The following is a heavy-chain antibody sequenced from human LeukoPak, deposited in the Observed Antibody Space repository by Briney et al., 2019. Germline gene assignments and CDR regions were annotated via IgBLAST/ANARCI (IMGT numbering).Heavy chain of an antibody. CDR3: AELGITMIGGV. CDR2: IRYYGSNK. Sequence: GGSLRLSCAASGFTFSSYGMHWVRQAPGKGLEWVAFIRYYGSNKYYADSVKGRFTISRDNSKNTLYLQMNSLRAEDTAVYYCAELGITMIGGVWGKGTTVTISS. D-gene: IGHD3-10*02. CDR1: GFTFSSYG. V-gene: IGHV3-30*02. J-gene: IGHJ6*04.